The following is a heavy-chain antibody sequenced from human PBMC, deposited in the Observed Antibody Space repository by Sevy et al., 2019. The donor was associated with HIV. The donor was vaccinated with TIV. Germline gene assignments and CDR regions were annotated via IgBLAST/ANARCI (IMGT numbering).Heavy chain of an antibody. J-gene: IGHJ4*02. CDR1: GFSYSSYG. D-gene: IGHD2-21*01. CDR3: VKEGGGEGGDH. V-gene: IGHV3-30*02. Sequence: QLGGSLRLSCAASGFSYSSYGMHWVRQAPGKGLEWVAYIQYDGSNKDYADSVKGRFTISRDNSKNTLDLQMNSPRVEDTAVYYCVKEGGGEGGDHWGQGTLVTVSS. CDR2: IQYDGSNK.